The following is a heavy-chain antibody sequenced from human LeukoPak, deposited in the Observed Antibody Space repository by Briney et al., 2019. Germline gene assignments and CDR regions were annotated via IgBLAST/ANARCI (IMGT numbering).Heavy chain of an antibody. D-gene: IGHD5-18*01. V-gene: IGHV4-34*01. CDR1: GGSFSGYY. J-gene: IGHJ4*02. CDR2: INHSGST. Sequence: SETLSLTCAVYGGSFSGYYWSWIRQPPGKGLEWIGEINHSGSTNYNPSPKSRVTISVDTSKNQFSLKLSSVTAADKAVYYCARLGIQLWSFYYFDYWGQGTLVTVSS. CDR3: ARLGIQLWSFYYFDY.